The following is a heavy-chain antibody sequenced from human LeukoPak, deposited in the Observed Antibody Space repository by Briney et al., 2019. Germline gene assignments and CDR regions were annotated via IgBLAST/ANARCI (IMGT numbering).Heavy chain of an antibody. V-gene: IGHV3-7*01. Sequence: GGSLRLSCAACGFTFSSYWMSWVRQAPGKGLEWVANIKQDGSEKYYVDSVKGRFTISRDNAKNSLYLQMNSLRAEDTAVYYCARVAGRRYYYYYMDVWGKGTTVTVSS. CDR2: IKQDGSEK. CDR3: ARVAGRRYYYYYMDV. D-gene: IGHD1-26*01. CDR1: GFTFSSYW. J-gene: IGHJ6*03.